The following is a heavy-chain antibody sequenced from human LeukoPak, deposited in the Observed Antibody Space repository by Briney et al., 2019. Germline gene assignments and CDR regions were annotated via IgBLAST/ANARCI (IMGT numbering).Heavy chain of an antibody. V-gene: IGHV4-59*01. CDR1: GGSISSYY. J-gene: IGHJ3*02. D-gene: IGHD3-16*01. CDR3: ARGSGGIPSPAFDI. CDR2: IYYSGST. Sequence: PSETLSLTCTVSGGSISSYYWSWVRQPPAKGLEWIGYIYYSGSTNYNPSLKSRVTISVNTSKNQFSLKLSSVTAADTAVYYCARGSGGIPSPAFDIWGQGTMVTVSS.